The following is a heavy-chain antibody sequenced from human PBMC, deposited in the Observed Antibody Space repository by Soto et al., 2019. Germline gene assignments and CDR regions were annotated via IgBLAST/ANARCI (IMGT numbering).Heavy chain of an antibody. D-gene: IGHD1-26*01. CDR1: GGSISSGGYS. V-gene: IGHV4-30-2*01. J-gene: IGHJ6*02. CDR3: ASGSRVNYYYFDLDV. CDR2: IYQSVNT. Sequence: TSETLSLTCAVSGGSISSGGYSWSWIRQPPGKGLEWIGYIYQSVNTYYNPSLESRVTISVDWSNNQFSLKLSSVTAADTAVYYCASGSRVNYYYFDLDVWGQGTTVTVSS.